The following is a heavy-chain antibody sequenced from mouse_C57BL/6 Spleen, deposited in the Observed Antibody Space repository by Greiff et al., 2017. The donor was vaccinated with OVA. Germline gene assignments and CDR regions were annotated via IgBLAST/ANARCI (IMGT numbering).Heavy chain of an antibody. D-gene: IGHD1-1*01. Sequence: VQLQQSGPELVKPGASVKISCKASGYAFSSSWMNWVKQRPGKGLEWIGRIYPGDGDTNYNGKFKGKATLTADKSSSTAYMQLSSLTSEDSAVYFCANYYGSSYPYYAMDYWGQGTSVTVSS. CDR1: GYAFSSSW. CDR2: IYPGDGDT. CDR3: ANYYGSSYPYYAMDY. V-gene: IGHV1-82*01. J-gene: IGHJ4*01.